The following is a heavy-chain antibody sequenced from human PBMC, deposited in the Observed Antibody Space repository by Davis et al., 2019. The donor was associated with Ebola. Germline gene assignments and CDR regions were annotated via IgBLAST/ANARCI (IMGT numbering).Heavy chain of an antibody. Sequence: GESLKISCAASGFTFSSYWMSWVRQAPGKGLEWVANIKQDGSGKYYVDSVKGRFTTSRDNAKNSLYLQMNSLRAEDTAVYYCAKIGYCSSTSCYGGGAFDYWGQGTLVTVSS. CDR1: GFTFSSYW. J-gene: IGHJ4*02. CDR2: IKQDGSGK. V-gene: IGHV3-7*01. D-gene: IGHD2-2*01. CDR3: AKIGYCSSTSCYGGGAFDY.